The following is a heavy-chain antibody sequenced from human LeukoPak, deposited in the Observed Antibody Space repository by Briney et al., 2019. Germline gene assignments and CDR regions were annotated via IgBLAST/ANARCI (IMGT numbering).Heavy chain of an antibody. D-gene: IGHD6-6*01. J-gene: IGHJ6*03. CDR3: ARGRGSSSVYYYYMDV. CDR2: IYYSGST. V-gene: IGHV4-39*07. Sequence: SETLSLTCTVSGGSISSSSYYWGWIRQPPGKGLEWIGSIYYSGSTHYNPSLKSRVTISVDTSKNQFSLKLSSVTAADTAVYYCARGRGSSSVYYYYMDVWGKGTTVTVSS. CDR1: GGSISSSSYY.